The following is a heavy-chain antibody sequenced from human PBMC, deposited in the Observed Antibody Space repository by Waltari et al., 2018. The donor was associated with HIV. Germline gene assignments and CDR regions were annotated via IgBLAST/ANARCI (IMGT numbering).Heavy chain of an antibody. D-gene: IGHD6-13*01. V-gene: IGHV3-23*01. CDR1: GSTLSSSA. CDR3: AKDEAGAGSPEVWFDP. J-gene: IGHJ5*02. Sequence: EMQLLEYGGGLVQSGGSLSLSGAGSGSTLSSSAMPWARQAPWKGLEWVSGISDSTGRTYYGDSVKGRFTISRDNSKNTLYLQMSSLRVEDTAIYYCAKDEAGAGSPEVWFDPWGQGTLVTVSS. CDR2: ISDSTGRT.